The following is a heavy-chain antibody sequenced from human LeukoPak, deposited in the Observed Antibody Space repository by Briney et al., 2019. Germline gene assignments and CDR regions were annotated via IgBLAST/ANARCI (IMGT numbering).Heavy chain of an antibody. CDR2: LIPIFGTA. D-gene: IGHD4-23*01. J-gene: IGHJ3*02. CDR3: AGPMVVTQESDDAFDI. Sequence: WASVKVSCKASGGTFSSYAISWVRQAPGQGLEWMGGLIPIFGTANYAQKFQGRVTITTDESTSTAYMELSSLRSEDTAVYYCAGPMVVTQESDDAFDIWGQGTMVTVSS. V-gene: IGHV1-69*05. CDR1: GGTFSSYA.